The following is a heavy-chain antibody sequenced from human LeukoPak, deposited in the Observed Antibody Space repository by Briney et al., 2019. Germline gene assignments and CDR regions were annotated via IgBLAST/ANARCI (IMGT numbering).Heavy chain of an antibody. Sequence: GGSLRLSCAASGFTFSTYNMNWVRQPPGKGLEWVSSISNTKNEMYYADLVKGRFTISRNNAKNSLYLQMNSLRAEDTAVYYCAREGRSTSAWCSGGSCYDFDYWGQGVLVTVSS. J-gene: IGHJ4*02. CDR3: AREGRSTSAWCSGGSCYDFDY. D-gene: IGHD2-15*01. CDR2: ISNTKNEM. V-gene: IGHV3-21*01. CDR1: GFTFSTYN.